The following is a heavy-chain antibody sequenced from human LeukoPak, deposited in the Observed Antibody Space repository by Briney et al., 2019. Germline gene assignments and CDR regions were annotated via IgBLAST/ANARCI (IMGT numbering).Heavy chain of an antibody. CDR3: AKDQVELGYCSSTSCYTFDY. D-gene: IGHD2-2*02. V-gene: IGHV3-23*01. CDR2: ISGSGGST. CDR1: GFTFSSYA. J-gene: IGHJ4*02. Sequence: GGSLRLSCAASGFTFSSYAMSWVRKAPGKGLEWVSAISGSGGSTYYADSVKGRFTISRDNSKNTLYLQMNSLRAEDTAVYYCAKDQVELGYCSSTSCYTFDYWGQGTLVTVSS.